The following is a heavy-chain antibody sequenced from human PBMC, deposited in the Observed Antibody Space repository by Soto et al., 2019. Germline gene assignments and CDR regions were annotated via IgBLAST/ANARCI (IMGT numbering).Heavy chain of an antibody. Sequence: ASVKVSCKASGYTFTDSAVNWVRQAPGQRLEWMGWINAGNGDIKYSQSFQGRVTITRDTSATTAYMELSSLRSEDTAVYYCAKGVWCWTSRRDFFDYWGQGSLDTVSS. J-gene: IGHJ4*02. CDR2: INAGNGDI. CDR1: GYTFTDSA. CDR3: AKGVWCWTSRRDFFDY. D-gene: IGHD6-19*01. V-gene: IGHV1-3*01.